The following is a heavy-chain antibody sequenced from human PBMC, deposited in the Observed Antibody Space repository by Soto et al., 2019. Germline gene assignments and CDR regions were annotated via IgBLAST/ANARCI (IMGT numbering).Heavy chain of an antibody. CDR3: ARVLARVVPAAIPDWFDP. V-gene: IGHV4-31*03. J-gene: IGHJ5*02. D-gene: IGHD2-2*02. CDR1: GGSISSGGYY. Sequence: SETLSLTCTVSGGSISSGGYYWSWIRQHPGKGLEWIGYIYYSGSTYYNPSLKSRVTISVDTSKNQFSLKLSSVTAADTAVYYCARVLARVVPAAIPDWFDPWGQGTLVPVSS. CDR2: IYYSGST.